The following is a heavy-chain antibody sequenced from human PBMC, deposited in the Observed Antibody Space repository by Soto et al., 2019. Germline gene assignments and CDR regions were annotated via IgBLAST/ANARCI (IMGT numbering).Heavy chain of an antibody. V-gene: IGHV1-2*02. CDR2: INPNSGGT. CDR3: ARDAGRVVGATAVYFDY. Sequence: QVQLVQSGAEVKKPGASVKVSCKASGYTFTGYYMHWVRQAPGQGLEWMGWINPNSGGTNYAQKFQVRGTMTRDTSLSTAYMERSRLRSDDTVVYYCARDAGRVVGATAVYFDYWGQGTLVTVSS. CDR1: GYTFTGYY. D-gene: IGHD1-26*01. J-gene: IGHJ4*02.